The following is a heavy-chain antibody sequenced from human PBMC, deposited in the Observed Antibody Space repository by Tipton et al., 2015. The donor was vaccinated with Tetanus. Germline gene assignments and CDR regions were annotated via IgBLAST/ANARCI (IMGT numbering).Heavy chain of an antibody. Sequence: TLSLTCTVSGGFIRGGTFYWGWIRQPPGKGLEWIGSIYESGDTYYIPSLKSRVTISVDTSKNQFSLKLNSVTAADTAVYYCARDQARGARGWNYFDYWGQGSLVTVSS. J-gene: IGHJ4*02. V-gene: IGHV4-39*07. CDR3: ARDQARGARGWNYFDY. D-gene: IGHD6-6*01. CDR1: GGFIRGGTFY. CDR2: IYESGDT.